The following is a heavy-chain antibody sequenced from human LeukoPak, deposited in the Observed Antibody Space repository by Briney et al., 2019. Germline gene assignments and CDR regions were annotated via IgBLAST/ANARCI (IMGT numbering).Heavy chain of an antibody. Sequence: SETLSLTCTVSGGSISSGYYWGWIRQPPGKGLEWIGNVYQSGITYYNASLKSRVTISVDTSKNQFSLKLNSVTAADTAVYYCARRYSNSYFDYWGQGTLVTVSS. CDR3: ARRYSNSYFDY. D-gene: IGHD4-11*01. J-gene: IGHJ4*02. V-gene: IGHV4-38-2*02. CDR1: GGSISSGYY. CDR2: VYQSGIT.